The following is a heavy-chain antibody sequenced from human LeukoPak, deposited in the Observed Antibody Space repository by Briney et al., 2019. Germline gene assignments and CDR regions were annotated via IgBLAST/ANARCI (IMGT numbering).Heavy chain of an antibody. J-gene: IGHJ4*02. D-gene: IGHD6-13*01. CDR3: AKRGSSSSWNY. V-gene: IGHV4-59*01. CDR2: VYYGGST. CDR1: GVSISSYY. Sequence: KPSETLSLTCTVSGVSISSYYWSWIRQPPGKGLEWIGYVYYGGSTNYNPSLKSRVTISIDTSKNQFSLKLKSVTAADTAVYYCAKRGSSSSWNYWGQGTLVTVSS.